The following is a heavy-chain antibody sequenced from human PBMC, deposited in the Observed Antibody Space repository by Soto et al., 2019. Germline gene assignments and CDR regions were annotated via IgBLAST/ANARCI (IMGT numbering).Heavy chain of an antibody. Sequence: QVQLVQSGAEVKKPGASVMVSCKASGYTFTSYGISWVRQAPGQGLEWMGWISAYNGNTNYAQKLQGRVTMTTDTSTSTAYMELRSLRSDDTAVYYCARERTEPRYNWNSIFDYWGQGTLVTVSS. V-gene: IGHV1-18*01. CDR3: ARERTEPRYNWNSIFDY. CDR1: GYTFTSYG. CDR2: ISAYNGNT. J-gene: IGHJ4*02. D-gene: IGHD1-7*01.